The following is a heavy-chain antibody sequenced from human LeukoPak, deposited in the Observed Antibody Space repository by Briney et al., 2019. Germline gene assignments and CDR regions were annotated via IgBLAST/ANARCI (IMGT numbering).Heavy chain of an antibody. J-gene: IGHJ4*02. Sequence: GESLKISCKGSGYSFTSYWIGWVRQMPGKGLEWMVIIYPGDSDTRYSPSFQGQVTISADKSISTAYLQWSSLKASDTAMYYCARLTASVDTAMVYYFDYWGQGTLVTVSS. CDR3: ARLTASVDTAMVYYFDY. CDR2: IYPGDSDT. CDR1: GYSFTSYW. D-gene: IGHD5-18*01. V-gene: IGHV5-51*01.